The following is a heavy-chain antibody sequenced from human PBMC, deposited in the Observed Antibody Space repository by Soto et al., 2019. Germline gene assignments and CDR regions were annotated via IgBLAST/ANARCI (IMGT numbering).Heavy chain of an antibody. CDR2: IYSGGST. Sequence: EVQVVESGGGLIQPGGSLRLSCAASGFTVSSNFMSWVRQAPGKGLEWVSVIYSGGSTYYADSVKGRFTISRDISKNTVYLQMNSLRDEDTAVYYCARDITVAGTGFDYWGQGTLVNVSS. D-gene: IGHD6-19*01. J-gene: IGHJ4*02. CDR1: GFTVSSNF. V-gene: IGHV3-53*01. CDR3: ARDITVAGTGFDY.